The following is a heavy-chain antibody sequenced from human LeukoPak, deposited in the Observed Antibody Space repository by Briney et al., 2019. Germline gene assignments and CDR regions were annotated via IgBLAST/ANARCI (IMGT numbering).Heavy chain of an antibody. Sequence: GGSLRLSCAASGFTFSSYRMNWVRQAPGKGLEWVSYISSSSSTIYYADSVKGRFTISRANAKNSLYLQMNSLRAEDTAVYYCAREGSSSWSGGDYWGQGTLVTVSS. D-gene: IGHD6-13*01. J-gene: IGHJ4*02. V-gene: IGHV3-48*04. CDR3: AREGSSSWSGGDY. CDR2: ISSSSSTI. CDR1: GFTFSSYR.